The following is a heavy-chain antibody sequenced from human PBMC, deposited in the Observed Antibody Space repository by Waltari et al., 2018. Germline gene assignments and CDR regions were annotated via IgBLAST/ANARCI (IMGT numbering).Heavy chain of an antibody. CDR3: ASPQAYSYETGFDP. CDR2: ISSIISYI. Sequence: EVQLVESGGGLVKPGGSLRLSCAASGFTFSSYSMNWVRQAPGKGLEWVSSISSIISYINYADSVKGRFTISRDNAKNSLYLQMNSLRAEDTAVYYCASPQAYSYETGFDPWGQGTLVTVSS. V-gene: IGHV3-21*01. D-gene: IGHD5-18*01. CDR1: GFTFSSYS. J-gene: IGHJ5*02.